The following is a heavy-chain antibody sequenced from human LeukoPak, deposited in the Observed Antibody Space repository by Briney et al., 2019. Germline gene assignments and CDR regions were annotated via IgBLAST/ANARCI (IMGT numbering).Heavy chain of an antibody. CDR1: GFSFSSYG. Sequence: GGTLRLSCAASGFSFSSYGMSWVRQAPGKGLEWVSTIIISGSSTYYADSVKGRFTISRDNSKNTLYLQMSSLRAEDTAVYYCATKTAFDYWGQGTLVSVSS. J-gene: IGHJ4*02. CDR2: IIISGSST. CDR3: ATKTAFDY. D-gene: IGHD5-18*01. V-gene: IGHV3-23*01.